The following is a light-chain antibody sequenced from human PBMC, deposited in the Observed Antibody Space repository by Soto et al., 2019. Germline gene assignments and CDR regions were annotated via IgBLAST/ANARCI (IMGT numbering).Light chain of an antibody. J-gene: IGLJ1*01. V-gene: IGLV2-14*03. CDR1: SSDMGHYDY. CDR3: CSLTTSHTYV. CDR2: HVT. Sequence: QSVLTQPATVSGSPGQAITISYTGTSSDMGHYDYVSWYQQHPGKAPKLMIYHVTYRPSGVSNRYSGSKSGNSASLTISGLQADDEADYYCCSLTTSHTYVFGRGTKVTVL.